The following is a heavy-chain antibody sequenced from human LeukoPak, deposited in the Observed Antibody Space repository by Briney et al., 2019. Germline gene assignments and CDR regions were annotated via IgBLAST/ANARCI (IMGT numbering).Heavy chain of an antibody. CDR1: GGSVSSGSYY. V-gene: IGHV4-61*03. CDR3: VRRPRAYYYYGMDV. CDR2: ILYNGST. J-gene: IGHJ6*02. Sequence: SETLSLTCTASGGSVSSGSYYWSWIRQPPGKGLEYIGYILYNGSTNYNPTLKSRVTISVDTSKNHFSLKLSSVTAADTAVYYCVRRPRAYYYYGMDVWGQGTTVTVSS.